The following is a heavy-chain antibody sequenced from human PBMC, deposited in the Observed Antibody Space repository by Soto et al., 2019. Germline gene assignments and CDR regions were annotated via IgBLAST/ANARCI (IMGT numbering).Heavy chain of an antibody. CDR1: GGSISGGGYC. CDR3: ARDQGDYYDSSGYSYFDY. Sequence: SETQSLRSTVAGGSISGGGYCWSWIRKHPGKGLEWIGYIYYSGSTYYNPSLKSRVTISVDTSKNQFSLKLSSVTAADTAVYYCARDQGDYYDSSGYSYFDYWGQGTLVTAPQ. CDR2: IYYSGST. J-gene: IGHJ4*02. V-gene: IGHV4-31*03. D-gene: IGHD3-22*01.